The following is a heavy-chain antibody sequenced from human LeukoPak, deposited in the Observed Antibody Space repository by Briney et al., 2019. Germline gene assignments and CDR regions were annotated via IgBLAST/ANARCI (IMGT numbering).Heavy chain of an antibody. CDR1: VFTFSSYG. Sequence: GGSLRLSCAASVFTFSSYGMHWVRQAPGKWLEWVAFIRYDGSNKYYADSVKGRFTISRDNSKNTLCLQMNSLGAEDTAVYYCAKWDTYYDSSGYYFYWGQGTLVTVSS. D-gene: IGHD3-22*01. V-gene: IGHV3-30*02. CDR2: IRYDGSNK. J-gene: IGHJ4*02. CDR3: AKWDTYYDSSGYYFY.